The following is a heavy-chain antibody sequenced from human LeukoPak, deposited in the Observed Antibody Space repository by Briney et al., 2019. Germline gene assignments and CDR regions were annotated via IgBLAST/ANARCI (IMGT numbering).Heavy chain of an antibody. J-gene: IGHJ4*02. CDR3: ARQESGYYGY. D-gene: IGHD3-22*01. CDR2: INHSGST. Sequence: PSETLSLTCAVYGGSFSGYYWSWIRQPPGKGLEWIGEINHSGSTNYNPSLKSRVTISVDTSKNQFSLKLSSVTAADTAVYYCARQESGYYGYWGQGTLVTVS. V-gene: IGHV4-34*01. CDR1: GGSFSGYY.